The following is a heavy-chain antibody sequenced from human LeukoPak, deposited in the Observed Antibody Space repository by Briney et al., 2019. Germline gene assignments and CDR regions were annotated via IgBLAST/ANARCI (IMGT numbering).Heavy chain of an antibody. CDR2: IYYSGST. D-gene: IGHD1-1*01. CDR1: GGSISSSSYY. J-gene: IGHJ4*02. V-gene: IGHV4-39*01. Sequence: SETLSPTCTVSGGSISSSSYYWGWIRQPPGKGLEWIGSIYYSGSTYYNPSLKSRVTISVDTSKNQFSLKLSSVTAADTAVYYCASYNWGSDYWGQGTLVTVSS. CDR3: ASYNWGSDY.